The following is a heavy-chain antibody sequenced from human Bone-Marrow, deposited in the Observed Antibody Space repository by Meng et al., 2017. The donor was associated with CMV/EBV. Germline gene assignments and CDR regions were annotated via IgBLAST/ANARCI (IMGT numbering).Heavy chain of an antibody. J-gene: IGHJ4*02. D-gene: IGHD6-6*01. CDR3: ASFPLLDRYSSSHYFDY. CDR1: GSIRSSDW. CDR2: IYHSRST. Sequence: GSIRSSDWWSWVRQPPGKELEWIGEIYHSRSTNYNPSLKSRVTISVDKSKNQFSLKLSSVTAADTAVYYCASFPLLDRYSSSHYFDYWGQGTLVTVSS. V-gene: IGHV4-4*02.